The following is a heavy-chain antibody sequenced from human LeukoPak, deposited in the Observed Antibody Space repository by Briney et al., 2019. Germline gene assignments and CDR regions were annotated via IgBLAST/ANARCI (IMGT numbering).Heavy chain of an antibody. CDR1: GFSFGIYW. D-gene: IGHD3-22*01. CDR2: INEDGSEK. Sequence: GGSLRLSCAGTGFSFGIYWMSWVRQAPGKGLEWVANINEDGSEKYYVDSVKGRFTISRDNGKNALYLQMKSLRAEDTAVYYCARNEDYSDSTGYYSTFYLDSWGQGTLVTVSS. CDR3: ARNEDYSDSTGYYSTFYLDS. V-gene: IGHV3-7*01. J-gene: IGHJ4*02.